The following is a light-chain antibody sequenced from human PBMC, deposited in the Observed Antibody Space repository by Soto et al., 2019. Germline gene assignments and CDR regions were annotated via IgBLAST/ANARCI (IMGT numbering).Light chain of an antibody. CDR3: MQGTHWPPT. CDR2: RAS. V-gene: IGKV2-30*01. J-gene: IGKJ1*01. Sequence: VVMTQSPLSLPVTLGQPASISCRSSQSIVYRDGNAYLSWFQQRPGQSPRRLIYRASNRDSGVPDRFSGSGSGTDFTLQIDRVEAEDVGIYYCMQGTHWPPTFGRGTRVEIK. CDR1: QSIVYRDGNAY.